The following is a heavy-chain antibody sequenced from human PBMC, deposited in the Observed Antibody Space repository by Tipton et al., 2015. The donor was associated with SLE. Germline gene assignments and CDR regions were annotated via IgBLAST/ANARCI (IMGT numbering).Heavy chain of an antibody. V-gene: IGHV4-34*01. D-gene: IGHD6-19*01. Sequence: TLSLTCAVYGGSLNDYFWSWIRQPPGKGLEWIGDVNYGGGTSYNPSLKSRLTIELDRSTSQFSLRLTSVTAADTAVYYCVSRGPQSSGWLIDYWGQGVQVIVSS. CDR1: GGSLNDYF. J-gene: IGHJ4*02. CDR3: VSRGPQSSGWLIDY. CDR2: VNYGGGT.